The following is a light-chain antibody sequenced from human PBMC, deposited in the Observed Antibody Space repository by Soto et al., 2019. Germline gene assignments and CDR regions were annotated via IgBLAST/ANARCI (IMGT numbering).Light chain of an antibody. CDR1: QGISSC. J-gene: IGKJ5*01. V-gene: IGKV1-12*01. CDR2: GAS. Sequence: DIQMTEARSSVSASVWDRVSISCRASQGISSCLAWYQLKPGKAPKLVIYGASRAQPGLPSRFSGSVSGTDFTLNISSLHPEDFATYVSQQAASFPLTFGPGTPLEIK. CDR3: QQAASFPLT.